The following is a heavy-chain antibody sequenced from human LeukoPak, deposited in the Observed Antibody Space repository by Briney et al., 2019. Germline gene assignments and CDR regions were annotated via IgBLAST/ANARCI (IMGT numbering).Heavy chain of an antibody. D-gene: IGHD3-10*01. CDR3: ARDRHHRFGELFP. V-gene: IGHV3-21*01. Sequence: PGGSLRLSCAASGFTSSSYSMNWVRQAPGKGLEWVSSISSSSSYIYYADSVKGRFTISRGNAKNSLYLQINSRRAEDTAVYYCARDRHHRFGELFPWGQGTLVTVSS. J-gene: IGHJ4*02. CDR1: GFTSSSYS. CDR2: ISSSSSYI.